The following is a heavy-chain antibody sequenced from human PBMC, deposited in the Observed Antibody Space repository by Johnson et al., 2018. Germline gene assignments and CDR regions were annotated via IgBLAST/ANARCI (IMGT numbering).Heavy chain of an antibody. CDR3: VPEGPRHCFDY. J-gene: IGHJ4*02. CDR2: ISSDEKSK. V-gene: IGHV3-30*04. CDR1: GFTFSTYA. Sequence: VQLVETGGGVVQPGRSLRLSCAASGFTFSTYAMHWVRQVPGRGLEWVAVISSDEKSKYYADSVKGRFTISSDNSRNTLYLQMTSLRPDDTAVYYCVPEGPRHCFDYWGQGTLVTVSS.